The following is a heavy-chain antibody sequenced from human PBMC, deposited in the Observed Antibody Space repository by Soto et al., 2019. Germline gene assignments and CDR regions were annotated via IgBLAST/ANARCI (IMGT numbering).Heavy chain of an antibody. CDR2: IPYDGSNK. Sequence: GGSLRLSCPASGFTFSSYGMHWVRQAPCMGLESVALIPYDGSNKYYADSVKGRFTISRDNSKNTLYLQMNRLRAEDTAVYYCARDKGDREYYYDSSGYYVGAFEIWGQGT. J-gene: IGHJ3*02. V-gene: IGHV3-30-3*01. CDR1: GFTFSSYG. D-gene: IGHD3-22*01. CDR3: ARDKGDREYYYDSSGYYVGAFEI.